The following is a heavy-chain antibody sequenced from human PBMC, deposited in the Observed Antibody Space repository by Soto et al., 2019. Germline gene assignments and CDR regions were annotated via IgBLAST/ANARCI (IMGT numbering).Heavy chain of an antibody. J-gene: IGHJ4*02. CDR3: ARDGGYGSGSYRFDY. CDR1: GGSISSGGYY. V-gene: IGHV4-31*03. CDR2: IYYSGST. Sequence: QVQLQESGPGLVKPSQTLSLHCTVSGGSISSGGYYWSWIRQHPGKGLEWIGYIYYSGSTSYNPALTSRVTITIGTSKNQCCLKASAVTAADTAVYDCARDGGYGSGSYRFDYWVQGALVIVS. D-gene: IGHD3-10*01.